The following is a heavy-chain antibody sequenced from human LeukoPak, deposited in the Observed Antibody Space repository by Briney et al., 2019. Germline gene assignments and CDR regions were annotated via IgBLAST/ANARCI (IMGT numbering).Heavy chain of an antibody. CDR2: IYTSGST. D-gene: IGHD2-2*02. Sequence: PSETLSLTCTVSGGSISSGSYYWSWIRQPAGKGLEWIGRIYTSGSTNYNPSLKSRVTISVDTSKNQFSLKLSSVTAADTAVYYCARDREVPAAIGYYYYYMDVWGKGTTVTVSS. J-gene: IGHJ6*03. CDR3: ARDREVPAAIGYYYYYMDV. CDR1: GGSISSGSYY. V-gene: IGHV4-61*02.